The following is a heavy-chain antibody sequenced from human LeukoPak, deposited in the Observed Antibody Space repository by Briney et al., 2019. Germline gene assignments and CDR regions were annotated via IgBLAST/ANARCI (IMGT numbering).Heavy chain of an antibody. CDR1: GFTFSSYS. J-gene: IGHJ4*02. D-gene: IGHD4-17*01. CDR2: ISSSSSYI. CDR3: ARDLFSYGGNRNFDY. Sequence: GSLRLSCAASGFTFSSYSMNWVRQAPGKGLEWVSSISSSSSYIYYADSVKGRFTISRDNAKNSLYLQMNSLRAEDTAVYYCARDLFSYGGNRNFDYWGQGTLVTVSS. V-gene: IGHV3-21*01.